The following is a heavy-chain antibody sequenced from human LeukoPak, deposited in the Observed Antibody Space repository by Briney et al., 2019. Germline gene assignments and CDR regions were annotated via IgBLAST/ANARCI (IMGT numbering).Heavy chain of an antibody. CDR3: ARFNCSSTSCQNYYYYCMDV. CDR2: IYYSGST. V-gene: IGHV4-59*08. D-gene: IGHD2-2*01. Sequence: SETLSLTCTVSGGSISSYYWSWIRQPPGKGLEWIGYIYYSGSTNYNPSLKSRVTISVDTSKNQFSLKLSSVTAADTAVYYCARFNCSSTSCQNYYYYCMDVWGQGTTVTVSS. CDR1: GGSISSYY. J-gene: IGHJ6*02.